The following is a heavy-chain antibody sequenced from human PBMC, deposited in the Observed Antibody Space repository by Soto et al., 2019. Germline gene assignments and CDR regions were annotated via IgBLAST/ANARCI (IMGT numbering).Heavy chain of an antibody. CDR3: ASYTYYYDSSGYYYRDY. V-gene: IGHV3-72*01. Sequence: GGSLRLSCAASGFTFSDHYMDWVRQAPGKGLEWVGRTRNKPNSYTTEYAASVKGRFTISRDDSKNSLYLQMNSLKTEDTAVHYCASYTYYYDSSGYYYRDYWGQGTLVTVSS. CDR1: GFTFSDHY. D-gene: IGHD3-22*01. CDR2: TRNKPNSYTT. J-gene: IGHJ4*02.